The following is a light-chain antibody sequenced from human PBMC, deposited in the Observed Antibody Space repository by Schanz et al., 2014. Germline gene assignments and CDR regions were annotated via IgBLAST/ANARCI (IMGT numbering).Light chain of an antibody. CDR2: GAS. CDR1: QGISNS. Sequence: DIQMTQSPSLLSASVGDRVTITCRASQGISNSLAWFQQKPGKVPKSLIYGASTLQSGIPPHFSGSGSGTDFTLNINTLQPEDCATYYCQQYYSSPLTFGGGTKVQIK. V-gene: IGKV1-16*02. CDR3: QQYYSSPLT. J-gene: IGKJ4*01.